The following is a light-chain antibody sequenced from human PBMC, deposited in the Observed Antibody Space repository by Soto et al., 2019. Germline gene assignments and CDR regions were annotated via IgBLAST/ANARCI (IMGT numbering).Light chain of an antibody. CDR3: QQYNNWPPLT. Sequence: EIVLTQSPATLSVSPGARATLSCMASQSVSSNLAWYQQKPGQAPRLLIYGASTRATGIPARFSGSGSGTEFTLTISSLQSEDFAVYYCQQYNNWPPLTFGQGTRLEIK. CDR1: QSVSSN. V-gene: IGKV3-15*01. CDR2: GAS. J-gene: IGKJ5*01.